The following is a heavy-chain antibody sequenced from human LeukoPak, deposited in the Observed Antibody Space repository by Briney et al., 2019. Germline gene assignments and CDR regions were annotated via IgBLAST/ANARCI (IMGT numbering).Heavy chain of an antibody. CDR1: GFTFSSYA. D-gene: IGHD5-18*01. V-gene: IGHV3-23*01. Sequence: GGSPRLSCAASGFTFSSYAMSWVRQAPGKGLEWVSAISGSGGSTYYADSVKGRFTISRDNSKNTLYLQMNSLRAEDTAVYYCAKAGVYSYAIDYWGQGTLVTVSS. CDR2: ISGSGGST. CDR3: AKAGVYSYAIDY. J-gene: IGHJ4*02.